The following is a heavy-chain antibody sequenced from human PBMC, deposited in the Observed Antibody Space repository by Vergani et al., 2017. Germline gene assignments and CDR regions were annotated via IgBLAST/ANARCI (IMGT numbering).Heavy chain of an antibody. CDR1: GGSISSGGYY. CDR3: AREDGRGGSTYYADSFKRRFTISRDNTKNKLYLQMNSVRAEDTAVYYCAKDRSSGWYEGYYYGMDV. D-gene: IGHD2-15*01. J-gene: IGHJ6*02. Sequence: QVQLQESGPGLVKPSQTLSLTCTVSGGSISSGGYYWSWIRQHPGKGLEWIGYIYYSGSTYYNPSLKSRVTISVDTSKNQFSLTLSSVTAADTAVYYCAREDGRGGSTYYADSFKRRFTISRDNTKNKLYLQMNSVRAEDTAVYYCAKDRSSGWYEGYYYGMDVWGQGTTVTVSS. V-gene: IGHV4-31*03. CDR2: IYYSGST.